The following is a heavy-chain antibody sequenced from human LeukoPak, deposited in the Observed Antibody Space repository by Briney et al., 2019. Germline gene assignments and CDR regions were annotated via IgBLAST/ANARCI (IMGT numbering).Heavy chain of an antibody. D-gene: IGHD2-15*01. CDR3: ARDSELRYCSGGSCSFDY. CDR2: ISAYNGNT. V-gene: IGHV1-18*01. Sequence: ASVKVSCKASGYTFTSYGLSWVRQAPGQGLEWMGWISAYNGNTNSAQKLQGRVTITTDTSTSTAYMELRSLISDDTAVYYCARDSELRYCSGGSCSFDYWGQGTLVTVSS. J-gene: IGHJ4*02. CDR1: GYTFTSYG.